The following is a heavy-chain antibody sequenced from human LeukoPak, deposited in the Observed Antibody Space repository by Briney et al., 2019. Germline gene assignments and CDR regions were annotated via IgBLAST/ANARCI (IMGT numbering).Heavy chain of an antibody. CDR1: GFTFKNAW. D-gene: IGHD2-15*01. Sequence: GGSLRLSCEASGFTFKNAWMIWVRQAPGKGPEWVGRIKSTRDGGATEYAAPVKGRFTISRDDSKDSLYLQMNSLKTEDTAVYYCARVVMRAESWSFDYWGQGTLVTVSS. J-gene: IGHJ4*02. V-gene: IGHV3-15*01. CDR3: ARVVMRAESWSFDY. CDR2: IKSTRDGGAT.